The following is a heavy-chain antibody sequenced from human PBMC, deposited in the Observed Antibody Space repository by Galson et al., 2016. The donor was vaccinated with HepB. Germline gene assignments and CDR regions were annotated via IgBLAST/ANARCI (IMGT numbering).Heavy chain of an antibody. D-gene: IGHD3-10*01. Sequence: QSGAEVKKPGESLKISCKGSGYSFTSFWIAWVRQMPGKGLEWMGIIYPGDSDTRYSPSFQGQVTISADKSIRTAYLQWSSLKASDTAMYYCARRRSYGSGDGWFDPWGQGTLVTVSS. V-gene: IGHV5-51*01. CDR1: GYSFTSFW. CDR2: IYPGDSDT. J-gene: IGHJ5*02. CDR3: ARRRSYGSGDGWFDP.